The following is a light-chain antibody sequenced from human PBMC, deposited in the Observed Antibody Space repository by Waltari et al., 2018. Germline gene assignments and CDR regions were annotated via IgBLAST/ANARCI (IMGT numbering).Light chain of an antibody. Sequence: QSALTQPASVSGSPGQSITISCTGTSSVFGSFNLVSWYQQHPNKAPKRMIYQVSKRPAGLSDRFSGSKSGDTASLTISGLQAEDEAEYYCCSYGGSSTFVIFGGGTKLTVL. CDR2: QVS. CDR1: SSVFGSFNL. J-gene: IGLJ2*01. V-gene: IGLV2-23*02. CDR3: CSYGGSSTFVI.